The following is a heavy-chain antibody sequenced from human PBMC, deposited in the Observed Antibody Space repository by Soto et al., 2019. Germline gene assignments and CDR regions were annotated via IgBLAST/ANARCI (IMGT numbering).Heavy chain of an antibody. D-gene: IGHD3-16*01. CDR1: GASIRSYH. CDR2: MQHTGNT. J-gene: IGHJ5*02. Sequence: PSETLSLTCAVSGASIRSYHWSWIRQPAGKGLEWIGRMQHTGNTNYNPSLKSRVTMSVDTSKNQISLKMTSVTAADTAVYVCAKDVSSRRGFDPWGQGILVTVSS. V-gene: IGHV4-4*07. CDR3: AKDVSSRRGFDP.